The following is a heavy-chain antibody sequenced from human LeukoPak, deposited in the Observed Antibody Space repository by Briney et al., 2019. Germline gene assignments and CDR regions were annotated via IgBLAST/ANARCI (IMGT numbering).Heavy chain of an antibody. D-gene: IGHD2-21*02. Sequence: GGSLRLSSAASGFTFSSYSMKWARQAPGKGLEWVSSISSSSIHIYYADSVKGRFTISRDNAKNSLYLQMNSLRAEDTAVYYCARDGSRGNLVTAPDYWGQGTLVTVSS. CDR3: ARDGSRGNLVTAPDY. CDR2: ISSSSIHI. J-gene: IGHJ4*02. V-gene: IGHV3-21*01. CDR1: GFTFSSYS.